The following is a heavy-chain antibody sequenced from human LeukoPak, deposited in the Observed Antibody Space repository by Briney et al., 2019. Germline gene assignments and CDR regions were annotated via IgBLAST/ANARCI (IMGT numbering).Heavy chain of an antibody. CDR2: IIPIFGRA. CDR1: GGSFSSSG. Sequence: GASVKVSCKASGGSFSSSGISWVRQAPGQGLQWMGGIIPIFGRANYAQKFQGRLTITADESTSTAYMVLRSLRSEDTAVYYCATDSRTYYYDSSGYYGTFDYWGQGTLVTVSS. V-gene: IGHV1-69*13. J-gene: IGHJ4*02. CDR3: ATDSRTYYYDSSGYYGTFDY. D-gene: IGHD3-22*01.